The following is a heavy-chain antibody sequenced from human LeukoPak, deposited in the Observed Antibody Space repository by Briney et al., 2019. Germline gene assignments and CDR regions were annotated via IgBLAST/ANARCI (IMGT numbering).Heavy chain of an antibody. CDR1: GGTFSSYA. Sequence: SVKVSCKASGGTFSSYAISWLRQAPGQGLEWMGRIIPILGIANYAQKFQGRVTITADKSTSTAYMELSSLRSEDTAVYYCARDWRDYYDSSGYYYEDYWGQGTLVTVSS. D-gene: IGHD3-22*01. CDR2: IIPILGIA. J-gene: IGHJ4*02. V-gene: IGHV1-69*04. CDR3: ARDWRDYYDSSGYYYEDY.